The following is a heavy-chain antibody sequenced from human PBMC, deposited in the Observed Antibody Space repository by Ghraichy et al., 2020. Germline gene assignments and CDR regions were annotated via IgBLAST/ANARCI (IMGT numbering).Heavy chain of an antibody. V-gene: IGHV4-61*01. CDR3: AREGYTNGPGVFRVFDI. Sequence: SETLSLTCTVSGGSVRSGSSYWSWIRQPPGKGLEWIGYIYYSGSTNYNPSLKSRVTISVDTSKNQFSLKLSSVTAADTAVYYCAREGYTNGPGVFRVFDIWGQGTMVTVAS. CDR2: IYYSGST. D-gene: IGHD5-18*01. CDR1: GGSVRSGSSY. J-gene: IGHJ3*02.